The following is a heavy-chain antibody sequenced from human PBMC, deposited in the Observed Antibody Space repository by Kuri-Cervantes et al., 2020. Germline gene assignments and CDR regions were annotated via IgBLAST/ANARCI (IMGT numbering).Heavy chain of an antibody. CDR1: GLTFSSYS. Sequence: GESLKISCAASGLTFSSYSMNWVRQAPGKGLEWVAVIWYDGSNKYYADSVKGRFTISRDNSKNTLYLQMNSLRAEDTAVYYCARLGIAAAGTPDDYWGQGTLVTVSS. J-gene: IGHJ4*02. V-gene: IGHV3-33*08. CDR2: IWYDGSNK. CDR3: ARLGIAAAGTPDDY. D-gene: IGHD6-13*01.